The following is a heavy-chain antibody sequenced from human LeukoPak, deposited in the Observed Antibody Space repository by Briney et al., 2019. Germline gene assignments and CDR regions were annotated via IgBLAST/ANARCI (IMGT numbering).Heavy chain of an antibody. D-gene: IGHD3-10*01. V-gene: IGHV1-69*05. J-gene: IGHJ6*04. CDR3: ARGEPYGSGSYLDV. CDR2: IIPIFGTA. CDR1: GGTFSSYA. Sequence: ASVKVSCKASGGTFSSYAISWVRQAPGQGLEWMGGIIPIFGTANYAQKFQGRATITTDESTSTAYMELSSLRSEDTAVYYCARGEPYGSGSYLDVWGKGTTVTVSS.